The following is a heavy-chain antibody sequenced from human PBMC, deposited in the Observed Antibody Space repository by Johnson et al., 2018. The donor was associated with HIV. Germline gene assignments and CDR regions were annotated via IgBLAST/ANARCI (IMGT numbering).Heavy chain of an antibody. Sequence: QVQLVESGGGVVQPGRSLRLSCTASGFTFSNYGMHWVRQAPGTGLEWVAVTWFDGINKYYSDSVTGRFTNSRDNSKNTLYLQMNSLRAEDTAVYYCAKVAVATAAGGVALDIWGPGTMVTVSS. J-gene: IGHJ3*02. CDR1: GFTFSNYG. V-gene: IGHV3-33*06. CDR2: TWFDGINK. CDR3: AKVAVATAAGGVALDI. D-gene: IGHD6-13*01.